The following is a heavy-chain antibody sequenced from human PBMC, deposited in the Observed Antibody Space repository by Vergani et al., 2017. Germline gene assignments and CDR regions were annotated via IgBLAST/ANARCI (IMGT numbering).Heavy chain of an antibody. Sequence: EVQLLESGGGLVQPGGSLRLSCAASGFTFSSYAMSWVRQAPGKGLEWVSAISGSGGSTYYAESVKGRFTISRDNSKNTLYLQMNSLRAEDTAVYYCAKDRAMIVPVGGYFDYWGQGTLVTVSS. CDR2: ISGSGGST. D-gene: IGHD3-22*01. CDR1: GFTFSSYA. CDR3: AKDRAMIVPVGGYFDY. V-gene: IGHV3-23*01. J-gene: IGHJ4*02.